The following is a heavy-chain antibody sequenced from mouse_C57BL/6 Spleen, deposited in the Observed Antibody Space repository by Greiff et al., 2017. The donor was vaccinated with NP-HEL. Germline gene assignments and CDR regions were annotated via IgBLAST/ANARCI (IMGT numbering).Heavy chain of an antibody. J-gene: IGHJ2*01. V-gene: IGHV5-6*01. CDR2: ISSGGSDT. CDR3: AVTGTYYMDY. D-gene: IGHD4-1*01. CDR1: GFTFSSYG. Sequence: EVKLMESGGDLVKPGGSLKLSCAASGFTFSSYGMSWVRQTPDKRLEWVATISSGGSDTYYPDSVKGRFTISRDNAKNTLYLQMSSLKSEDTAMYYCAVTGTYYMDYWGQGTTLTVSS.